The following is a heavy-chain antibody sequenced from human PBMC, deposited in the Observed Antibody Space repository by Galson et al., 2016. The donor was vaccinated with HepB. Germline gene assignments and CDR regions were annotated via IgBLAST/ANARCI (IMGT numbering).Heavy chain of an antibody. CDR1: GGTFSSYA. J-gene: IGHJ6*02. CDR2: ITPIFGTT. V-gene: IGHV1-69*01. D-gene: IGHD1-26*01. Sequence: SCKASGGTFSSYAISWVRQAPGQGLEWMGGITPIFGTTNYAQRFQGRITITADESTSTAYMELSSLRSEDTAVYYRARDSAVGATEFYFGMDVWGQGTMVTVSS. CDR3: ARDSAVGATEFYFGMDV.